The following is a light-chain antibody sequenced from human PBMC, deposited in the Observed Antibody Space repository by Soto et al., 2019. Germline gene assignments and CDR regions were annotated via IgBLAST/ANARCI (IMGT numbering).Light chain of an antibody. CDR1: SSGVGGYNY. V-gene: IGLV2-11*01. J-gene: IGLJ1*01. CDR3: CSYAGSSNV. CDR2: DVS. Sequence: QSVLTQPRSVSGSPGQSVTISCTGTSSGVGGYNYVSWYQQHPGKAPKLMIYDVSKRPSGVPDRFSGSKSGNTASLTISGLQAEDEADYYCCSYAGSSNVFGTGTKLTVL.